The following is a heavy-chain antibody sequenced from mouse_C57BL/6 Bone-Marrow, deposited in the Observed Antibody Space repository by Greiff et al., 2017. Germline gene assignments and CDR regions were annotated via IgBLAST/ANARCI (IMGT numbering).Heavy chain of an antibody. V-gene: IGHV5-6*01. Sequence: EVKVVESGGDLVKPGGSLKLSCAASGFTFSSYGMSWVRQTPDKRLEWVATISSGGSYTYYPDSVKGRFTISRDNAKNTLYLQMSSLKSEDTAMYYWARHEWLLWYFDVWGTGTTVTVSS. CDR1: GFTFSSYG. CDR3: ARHEWLLWYFDV. D-gene: IGHD2-3*01. CDR2: ISSGGSYT. J-gene: IGHJ1*03.